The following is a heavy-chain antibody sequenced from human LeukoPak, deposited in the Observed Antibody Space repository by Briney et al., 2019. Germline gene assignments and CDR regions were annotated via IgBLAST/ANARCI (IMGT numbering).Heavy chain of an antibody. D-gene: IGHD1-26*01. CDR3: ARRGVGASQNDAFDI. CDR1: GGSISSSSYY. Sequence: SETLSLTCTVSGGSISSSSYYWGWIRQPPGKGLEWIGSIYYSGSTYYNPSLKSRVTISVDTSKNQFSLKLSSVTAADTAVYYCARRGVGASQNDAFDIWGQGTMVTVSS. CDR2: IYYSGST. J-gene: IGHJ3*02. V-gene: IGHV4-39*01.